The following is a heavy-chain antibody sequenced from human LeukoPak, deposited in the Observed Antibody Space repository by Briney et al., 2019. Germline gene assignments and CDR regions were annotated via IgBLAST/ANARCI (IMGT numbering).Heavy chain of an antibody. Sequence: SVKASCKASGYTFTAYYMHSVRQAPGQGLEWMGWINPNSGGTNYAQKFQGRVTMTRDTSISTAYMELSRLRSDDTAVYYCARNERYSSGWYPSGYYYMDVWGKGTTVTVSS. V-gene: IGHV1-2*02. D-gene: IGHD6-19*01. J-gene: IGHJ6*03. CDR3: ARNERYSSGWYPSGYYYMDV. CDR1: GYTFTAYY. CDR2: INPNSGGT.